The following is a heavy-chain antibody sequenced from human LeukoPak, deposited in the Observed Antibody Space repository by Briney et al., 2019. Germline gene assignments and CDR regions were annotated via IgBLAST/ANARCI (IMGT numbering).Heavy chain of an antibody. V-gene: IGHV3-7*01. CDR1: GFTFSHYW. CDR2: INQDGSAA. Sequence: PGGSLRLSCEASGFTFSHYWMAWVRQTPGKGLEWAANINQDGSAAFYVDSVKGRVTISRDNAESSLYLQMYGLTAEDTAVYYCVRSIDYWGQGTLVTVSS. CDR3: VRSIDY. J-gene: IGHJ4*02.